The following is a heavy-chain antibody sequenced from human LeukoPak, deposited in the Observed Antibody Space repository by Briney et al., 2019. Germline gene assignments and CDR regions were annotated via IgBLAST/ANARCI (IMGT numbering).Heavy chain of an antibody. Sequence: GGSLRLSCAASGFTFSSYEMNWVRQAPGKGLEWVSYISSSGSTIYYADSVKGRFTISRDNAKNSLYLQMNSLRAEDTAVYYCARATYYYDSSGYYPFVRRMISAPGGGDYWGQGTLVTVSS. J-gene: IGHJ4*02. CDR1: GFTFSSYE. V-gene: IGHV3-48*03. CDR3: ARATYYYDSSGYYPFVRRMISAPGGGDY. CDR2: ISSSGSTI. D-gene: IGHD3-22*01.